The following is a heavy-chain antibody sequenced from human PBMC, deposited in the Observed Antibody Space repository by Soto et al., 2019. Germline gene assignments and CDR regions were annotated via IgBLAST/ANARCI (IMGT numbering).Heavy chain of an antibody. J-gene: IGHJ6*04. CDR3: AREESSV. Sequence: GGSLRLSCAASGFTFSSYGMHWVRQAPGKGLEWVAVISGSGGSTYYADSVKGRFTISRDNAKNTLYLQMNSLRAEDTAVYYCAREESSVWGKGTTVTVSS. CDR2: ISGSGGST. D-gene: IGHD6-13*01. CDR1: GFTFSSYG. V-gene: IGHV3-NL1*01.